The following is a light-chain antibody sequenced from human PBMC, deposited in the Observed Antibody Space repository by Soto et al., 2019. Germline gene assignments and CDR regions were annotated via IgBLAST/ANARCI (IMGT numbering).Light chain of an antibody. V-gene: IGLV1-47*02. J-gene: IGLJ1*01. CDR2: SNN. CDR3: AAWDDSLSGYV. Sequence: QSVLTRPPSAPGTPGQRVTSSCSGSSSNSGSNYVYWYQQLPGTAPKLLIYSNNQRPSGVPDRFSGSKSGTSASLAISGLRSEDEADYYCAAWDDSLSGYVFGTGTKVTVL. CDR1: SSNSGSNY.